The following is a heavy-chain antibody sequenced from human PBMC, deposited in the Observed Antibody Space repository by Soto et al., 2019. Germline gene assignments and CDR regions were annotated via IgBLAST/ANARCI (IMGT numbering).Heavy chain of an antibody. D-gene: IGHD2-15*01. CDR3: ARGEYEVVVMAGTSRGYQHASNGMDV. CDR1: GGTFSTYA. Sequence: QDHLVQSGAAVKKPASSVKISCRSTGGTFSTYAFSWVRQAPGQGLEWMGGIIPMFATPIYAQKYQGRVMITGNDSRRTAYMEVTSLRSNDTGVYFCARGEYEVVVMAGTSRGYQHASNGMDVWGQGTSVTVSS. V-gene: IGHV1-69*12. CDR2: IIPMFATP. J-gene: IGHJ6*02.